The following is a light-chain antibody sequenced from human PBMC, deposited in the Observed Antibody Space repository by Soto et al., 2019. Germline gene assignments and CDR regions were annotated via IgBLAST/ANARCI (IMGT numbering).Light chain of an antibody. V-gene: IGKV3-20*01. J-gene: IGKJ1*01. CDR3: QLYGTSPKP. Sequence: EIVLTQSPSTLSLSPGDRATHSCRASQTVSSNYLAWYQQKPGQAPRLLIYAASTRATGIPDRFSGSGSGTDFTLSISRLEPEDFAVYYCQLYGTSPKPFGQGTKVDIK. CDR1: QTVSSNY. CDR2: AAS.